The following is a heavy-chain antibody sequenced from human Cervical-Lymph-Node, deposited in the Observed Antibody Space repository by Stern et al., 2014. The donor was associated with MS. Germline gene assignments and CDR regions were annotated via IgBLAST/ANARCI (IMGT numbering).Heavy chain of an antibody. D-gene: IGHD6-13*01. CDR3: ARVGIAGPDDFDY. CDR1: GYIFTGYY. CDR2: INPNSGGT. J-gene: IGHJ4*02. Sequence: DQLVESGAEVKKPGGSVKVSCKASGYIFTGYYMHWVRQDPGQGLEWMGRINPNSGGTNYAQQFQGRITMTRDTSIRTGYMELSSLRSDDTAVYYCARVGIAGPDDFDYWGQGTLVTVSS. V-gene: IGHV1-2*06.